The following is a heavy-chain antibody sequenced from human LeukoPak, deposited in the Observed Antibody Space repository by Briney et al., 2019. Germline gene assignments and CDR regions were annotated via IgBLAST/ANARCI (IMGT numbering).Heavy chain of an antibody. CDR3: ARGLAAAGTSGGFDY. J-gene: IGHJ4*02. CDR1: GGTFSSYA. V-gene: IGHV1-69*05. D-gene: IGHD6-13*01. Sequence: EASVKVSCKASGGTFSSYAISWVRQAPGQGLGWMGGIIPIFGTANYAQKFQGRVTITTDESTSTAYMELSSLRSEDTAVYYCARGLAAAGTSGGFDYWGQGTLVTVSS. CDR2: IIPIFGTA.